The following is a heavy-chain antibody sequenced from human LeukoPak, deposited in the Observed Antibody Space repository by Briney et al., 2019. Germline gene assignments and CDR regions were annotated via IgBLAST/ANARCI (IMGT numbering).Heavy chain of an antibody. CDR3: ARSNETPDYGDYQSAYDAFGI. CDR2: IIPIFGTA. J-gene: IGHJ3*02. Sequence: SVKVSCKASGGTFSSYAISWVRQAPGQGLEWMGRIIPIFGTANYAQKFQGRVTITTDESTSTAYMELSSLRSEDTAVYYCARSNETPDYGDYQSAYDAFGIWGQGTMVTVSS. D-gene: IGHD4-17*01. V-gene: IGHV1-69*05. CDR1: GGTFSSYA.